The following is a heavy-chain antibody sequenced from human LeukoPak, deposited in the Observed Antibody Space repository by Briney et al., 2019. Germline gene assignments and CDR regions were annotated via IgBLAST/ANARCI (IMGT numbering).Heavy chain of an antibody. D-gene: IGHD2-2*02. CDR2: ISYDGSNE. V-gene: IGHV3-30-3*01. J-gene: IGHJ6*02. CDR1: GFTFSSYA. Sequence: GGSLRLSCAASGFTFSSYAMHWVRQAPGKGLEWVAVISYDGSNEYYADSVKGRFTISRDNSKNTLYLQMNSLRAEDTAVYYCASLAVVVPAAIPKGQYYYGMDVWGQGTTVTVSS. CDR3: ASLAVVVPAAIPKGQYYYGMDV.